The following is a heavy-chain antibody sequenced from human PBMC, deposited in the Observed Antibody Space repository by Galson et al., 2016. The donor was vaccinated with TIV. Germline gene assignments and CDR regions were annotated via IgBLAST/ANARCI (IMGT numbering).Heavy chain of an antibody. CDR3: ARPPYCGGDCFKYES. J-gene: IGHJ5*02. V-gene: IGHV1-3*01. Sequence: SVKVSCKASGYTFRIYAMHWVRQAPGQRLEWMGCINAGNDNTKYSQKFQGRVTITRDTPANTAYMELSSLRSEDTAVYYRARPPYCGGDCFKYESWGQGTLVTVSS. D-gene: IGHD2-21*01. CDR2: INAGNDNT. CDR1: GYTFRIYA.